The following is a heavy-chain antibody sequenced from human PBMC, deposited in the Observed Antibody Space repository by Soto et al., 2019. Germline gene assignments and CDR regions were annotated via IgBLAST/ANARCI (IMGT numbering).Heavy chain of an antibody. CDR2: FDPEDGET. Sequence: ASVKVSGKVSGYTLTELSMHGVRHAPGKGREWMGGFDPEDGETIYAQKFQCRVTMTEDTSTDTAYMELSSPRSEDTAVYYCASSRGPFTLVSYSYSGMDVWGQGTTVTVSS. CDR3: ASSRGPFTLVSYSYSGMDV. J-gene: IGHJ6*02. V-gene: IGHV1-24*01. CDR1: GYTLTELS. D-gene: IGHD5-12*01.